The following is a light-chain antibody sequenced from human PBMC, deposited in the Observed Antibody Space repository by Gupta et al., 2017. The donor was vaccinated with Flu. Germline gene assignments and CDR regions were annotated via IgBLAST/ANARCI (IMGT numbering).Light chain of an antibody. V-gene: IGLV6-57*01. CDR1: GGSSATYY. CDR2: VDN. J-gene: IGLJ2*01. Sequence: NFMLTQPHSVSESPATTVTIPCTRSGGSSATYYVQWYQQRPGTSPIIVFYVDNESPSGVPDRFSGSIDSSSTSATPTISGLKTEDEGYYYYPSYNSTNVVFGGGTKLTVL. CDR3: PSYNSTNVV.